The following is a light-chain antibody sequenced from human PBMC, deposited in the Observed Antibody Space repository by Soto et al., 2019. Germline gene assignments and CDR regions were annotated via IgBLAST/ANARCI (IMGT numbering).Light chain of an antibody. CDR3: QQYGSSPPWT. CDR2: GAS. V-gene: IGKV3-20*01. J-gene: IGKJ1*01. Sequence: EIVLTQSPGTLSLSPGERATLSCRASQGVASNYLAWYQQKPGQAPRLLIYGASTRATGIPARFSGSGSGTEFTLTISSLQSEDFAVYYCQQYGSSPPWTFGQGTKVDIK. CDR1: QGVASNY.